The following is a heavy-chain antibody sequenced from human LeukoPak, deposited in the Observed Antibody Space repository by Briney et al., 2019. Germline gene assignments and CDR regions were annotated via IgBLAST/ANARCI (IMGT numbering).Heavy chain of an antibody. CDR2: ISGSGGST. V-gene: IGHV3-23*01. J-gene: IGHJ6*02. CDR1: GFTFSSYA. D-gene: IGHD6-19*01. Sequence: GGSLRLSCAASGFTFSSYAMSWVRQAPGKGLEWVSAISGSGGSTYYADSAKGRFTISRDNSKNTLYLQMNSLRAEDTAVYYCARDAALAVAGPGYYYYYGMDVWGQGTTVTVSS. CDR3: ARDAALAVAGPGYYYYYGMDV.